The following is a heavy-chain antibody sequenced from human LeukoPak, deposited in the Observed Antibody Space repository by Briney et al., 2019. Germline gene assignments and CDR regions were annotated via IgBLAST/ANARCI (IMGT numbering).Heavy chain of an antibody. V-gene: IGHV1-69*05. D-gene: IGHD3-22*01. J-gene: IGHJ4*02. Sequence: GASVKVSCKASGGTFSSYAISWVRQAPGQGLEWMGGIIPIFGTANYAQKFQGRVTITTDESTSTAYMELSSLRSEDTAVYYCATDINSGYYRRFDYWGQGTLVTVSS. CDR1: GGTFSSYA. CDR2: IIPIFGTA. CDR3: ATDINSGYYRRFDY.